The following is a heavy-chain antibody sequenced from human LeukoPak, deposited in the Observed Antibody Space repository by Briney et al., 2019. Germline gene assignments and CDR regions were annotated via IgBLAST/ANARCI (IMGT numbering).Heavy chain of an antibody. CDR2: IGGSGTST. J-gene: IGHJ6*03. D-gene: IGHD7-27*01. CDR1: GFTFSTYG. CDR3: AKVHFTPLGGDHQYYLDV. Sequence: GGTLRLSCAASGFTFSTYGMTWVRQAPGKGLEWVSAIGGSGTSTYYADSVKGRFTISRDNSKNTLYLQMNSLRAEDTAVYYCAKVHFTPLGGDHQYYLDVWGKGTTVTISS. V-gene: IGHV3-23*01.